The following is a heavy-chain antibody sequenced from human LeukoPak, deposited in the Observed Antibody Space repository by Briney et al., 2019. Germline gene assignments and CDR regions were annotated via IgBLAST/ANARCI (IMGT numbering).Heavy chain of an antibody. Sequence: GGSLRLSCAGSGFTFSTSGMNWVRQAPGEGLELVSFIGTGSSDIYYADSVKGRFTISRDNAKNSLYLQMNSLRAEDTAVYYCAREGYQLLHYYYYYYMDVWGKGTTVTVSS. J-gene: IGHJ6*03. CDR3: AREGYQLLHYYYYYYMDV. CDR1: GFTFSTSG. D-gene: IGHD2-2*01. V-gene: IGHV3-48*01. CDR2: IGTGSSDI.